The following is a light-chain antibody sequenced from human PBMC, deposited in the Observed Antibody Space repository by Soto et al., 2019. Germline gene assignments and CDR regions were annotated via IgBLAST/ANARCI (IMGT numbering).Light chain of an antibody. V-gene: IGLV2-14*03. CDR3: SSFSGRTTHVI. CDR1: SSDVGGYDY. J-gene: IGLJ2*01. CDR2: EVT. Sequence: QSALTQPASVSGSPGQSITISCTGTSSDVGGYDYVSWYQQHPGKVPKLIIFEVTNRPSGVSDRFSGSKSGNTASLTISGLRAEDEADYSCSSFSGRTTHVIFGGGTKLPFL.